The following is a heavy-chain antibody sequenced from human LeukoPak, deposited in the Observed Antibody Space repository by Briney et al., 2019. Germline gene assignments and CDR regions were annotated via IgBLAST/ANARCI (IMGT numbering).Heavy chain of an antibody. Sequence: SETLSLTCTVSDGSISSGDYYWSWIRQPPGKALEWIAHIYYSGSTYYNPSLKSRVTISVDTSKNQFSLKLSSVTAADTAVYYCARRYCSGGSCYSDNWFDPWGQGTLVTVSS. CDR1: DGSISSGDYY. D-gene: IGHD2-15*01. J-gene: IGHJ5*02. CDR2: IYYSGST. CDR3: ARRYCSGGSCYSDNWFDP. V-gene: IGHV4-39*01.